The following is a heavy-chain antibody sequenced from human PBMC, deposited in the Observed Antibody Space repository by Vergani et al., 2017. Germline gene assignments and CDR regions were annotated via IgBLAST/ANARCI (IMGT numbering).Heavy chain of an antibody. J-gene: IGHJ4*02. Sequence: QVQLVESGGGVVQPGRSLRLSCAASGFTFSSYGMHWVRQAPGKGLEWVAVISYDGSNKYYADSVKGRFTISRDNSKNTLYLQMNSLRAEDTAVYYCARDYPYSSGWYGVFDYWGQGTLVTVSS. CDR2: ISYDGSNK. CDR3: ARDYPYSSGWYGVFDY. D-gene: IGHD6-19*01. V-gene: IGHV3-30*03. CDR1: GFTFSSYG.